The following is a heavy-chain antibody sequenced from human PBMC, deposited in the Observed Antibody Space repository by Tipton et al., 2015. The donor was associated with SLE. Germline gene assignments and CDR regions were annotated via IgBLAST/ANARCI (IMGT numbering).Heavy chain of an antibody. V-gene: IGHV1-18*01. CDR3: ARDSKWGAPVTATQKVHDY. CDR1: GYTFVNYG. Sequence: QSGAEVKKPGASVKISCKTSGYTFVNYGISWLRQAPGQGLEWMGWISGYTGYTKYGQKFQGRVTLTTEASASAAYMELRSLESDDTAVYFCARDSKWGAPVTATQKVHDYWGQGTLVTVSA. D-gene: IGHD2-21*02. J-gene: IGHJ4*02. CDR2: ISGYTGYT.